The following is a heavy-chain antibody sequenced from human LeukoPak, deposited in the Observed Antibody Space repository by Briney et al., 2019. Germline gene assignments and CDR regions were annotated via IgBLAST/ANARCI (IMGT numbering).Heavy chain of an antibody. J-gene: IGHJ3*02. Sequence: GSLRPSCAASGFPFSGPAMHRVRQASGKGLEWVGRIRSKANSYATAYAASVKGRFTISRDDSKNTAYLQMNSLKTEDTAVYYCTSLQPSADIWGQGTMVTVSS. D-gene: IGHD1-26*01. CDR2: IRSKANSYAT. CDR1: GFPFSGPA. CDR3: TSLQPSADI. V-gene: IGHV3-73*01.